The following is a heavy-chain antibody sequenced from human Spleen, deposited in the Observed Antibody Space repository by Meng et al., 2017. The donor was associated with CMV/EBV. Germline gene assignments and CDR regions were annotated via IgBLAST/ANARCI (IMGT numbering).Heavy chain of an antibody. D-gene: IGHD4-11*01. CDR3: NSRTTVTTLIDY. J-gene: IGHJ4*02. Sequence: GGSLRLSCTASGFTFGDYAMSWVRQAPGKGLEWVGFIRSKAYGGTTEYAASVKGRFTISRDDSKSIAYLQMNGLKTEDTAVYYCNSRTTVTTLIDYWGQGTLVTVSS. CDR1: GFTFGDYA. CDR2: IRSKAYGGTT. V-gene: IGHV3-49*04.